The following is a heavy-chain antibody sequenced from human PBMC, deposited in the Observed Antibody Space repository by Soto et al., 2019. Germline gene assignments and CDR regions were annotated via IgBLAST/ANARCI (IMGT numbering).Heavy chain of an antibody. CDR2: ISSSSSTI. J-gene: IGHJ4*02. Sequence: EVQLVESGGGLVQPGGSLRLSCAASGFTFSSYSMNWVRQAPGKGLEWVAYISSSSSTIYYADSVKGRFTISRDNAKNSLYLQMNRLRAEDTAVYYCARLNPGGYFDYWGQGTLVTVSS. CDR3: ARLNPGGYFDY. CDR1: GFTFSSYS. D-gene: IGHD3-10*01. V-gene: IGHV3-48*01.